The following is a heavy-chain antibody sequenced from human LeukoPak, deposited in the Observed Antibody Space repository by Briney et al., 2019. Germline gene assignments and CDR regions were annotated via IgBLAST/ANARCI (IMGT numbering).Heavy chain of an antibody. D-gene: IGHD3-22*01. V-gene: IGHV4-34*01. J-gene: IGHJ4*02. CDR1: GGSFSGYY. CDR3: ARVYYYDSSVFDY. Sequence: PSETLSLTCAVYGGSFSGYYWSWIRQPPGKGLEWIGEINHSGSTNYNPSLKSRVTISVDTSKNQFSLKLSSVTAADTAVYYCARVYYYDSSVFDYWGQGTLVTVSS. CDR2: INHSGST.